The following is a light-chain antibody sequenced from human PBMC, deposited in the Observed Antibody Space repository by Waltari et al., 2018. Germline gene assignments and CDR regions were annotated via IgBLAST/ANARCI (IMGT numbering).Light chain of an antibody. CDR1: QTVRDN. CDR3: QQYNNRPYT. V-gene: IGKV3-15*01. CDR2: GAS. J-gene: IGKJ2*01. Sequence: IVMTQSPATLSVSPGERATLSCRASQTVRDNLAWYQQKPGQAPRPLIYGASTRATGLPARFSGSGSGTEFSLTISSLQSEDFAVYFCQQYNNRPYTFGQGTKLEIK.